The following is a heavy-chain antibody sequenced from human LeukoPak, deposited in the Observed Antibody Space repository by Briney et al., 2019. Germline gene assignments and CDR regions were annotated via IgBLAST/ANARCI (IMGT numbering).Heavy chain of an antibody. CDR2: ISSSDSTI. CDR1: GFTFSGSA. CDR3: ARDYGGSSPFDY. V-gene: IGHV3-48*03. J-gene: IGHJ4*02. Sequence: GGSLRLSCAVSGFTFSGSAMHWVRQASGKGLEWVSYISSSDSTIYYADSVKGRFTISRDNAKNSLYLQMNSLRAEDTAVYYCARDYGGSSPFDYWGQGTLVTVSS. D-gene: IGHD4-23*01.